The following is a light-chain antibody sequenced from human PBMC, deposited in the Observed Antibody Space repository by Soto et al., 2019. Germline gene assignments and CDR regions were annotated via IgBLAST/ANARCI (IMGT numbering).Light chain of an antibody. CDR2: EVV. Sequence: QSVLTQPPSASGSPGQSVTISCTGTKSDIGVYDFVSWYQHHPGKAPRLIIYEVVQRPSGVPDRFSGSKSGTSASLAISGLQSEDEADYYCAAWDDSLNGRVFGGGTKLTVL. CDR1: KSDIGVYDF. CDR3: AAWDDSLNGRV. J-gene: IGLJ3*02. V-gene: IGLV2-8*01.